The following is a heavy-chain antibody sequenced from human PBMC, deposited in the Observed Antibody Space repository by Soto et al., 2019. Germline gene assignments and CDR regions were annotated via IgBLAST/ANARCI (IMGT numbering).Heavy chain of an antibody. J-gene: IGHJ4*02. CDR1: GFTFSSYA. V-gene: IGHV3-23*01. D-gene: IGHD5-12*01. Sequence: GGSLRLSCASSGFTFSSYAMSWVRQAPGKGLEWVSAISGSGGSTYYADSVKGRFTISRDNSKKTLYLQMSSLRAEDTALYYCVKGAGWLQDVDYWGQGTLVTVSS. CDR3: VKGAGWLQDVDY. CDR2: ISGSGGST.